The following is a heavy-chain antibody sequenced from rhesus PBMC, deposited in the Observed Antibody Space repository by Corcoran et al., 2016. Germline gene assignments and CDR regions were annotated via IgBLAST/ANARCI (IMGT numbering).Heavy chain of an antibody. CDR1: GYSISSGYG. Sequence: QVQLQESGPGLVKPSETLSLTCAVSGYSISSGYGWGWLRQPPGKGLEGIGQIYGGNGSTYYNPSLKSLVTVSNDTSKNQFSLKLSSVTAADTAVYYCARVSAVENYFDYWGQGVLVTVSS. CDR2: IYGGNGST. V-gene: IGHV4-127*01. J-gene: IGHJ4*01. D-gene: IGHD4-29*01. CDR3: ARVSAVENYFDY.